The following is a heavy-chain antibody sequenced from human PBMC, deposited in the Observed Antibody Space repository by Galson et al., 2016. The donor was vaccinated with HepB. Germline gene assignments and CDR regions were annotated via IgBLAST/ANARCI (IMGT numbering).Heavy chain of an antibody. CDR1: GFIFSNYA. Sequence: LRLSCAASGFIFSNYAVLWVRQAPGKGPEWVAVISDDGSSRHYIASVEGRFTVSRDNSKNTFYLQMNSLRAEDTAVYYFARESIGGFDPWGQGTLVTVSS. J-gene: IGHJ5*02. D-gene: IGHD6-6*01. CDR3: ARESIGGFDP. CDR2: ISDDGSSR. V-gene: IGHV3-30*04.